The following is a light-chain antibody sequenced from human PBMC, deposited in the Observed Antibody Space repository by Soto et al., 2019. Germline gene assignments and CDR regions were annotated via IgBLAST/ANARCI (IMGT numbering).Light chain of an antibody. V-gene: IGLV2-23*01. CDR1: SSAVGSYNL. J-gene: IGLJ3*02. Sequence: QSVLTQPASVSGSPGQSITISCAGSSSAVGSYNLVSWYQHHPGKAPKLMIYEAVKRPSGVSNRFSGSKSGNTASLTISGLQAEDEADYFCSSCAGGIVWVFGGGTQLTVL. CDR3: SSCAGGIVWV. CDR2: EAV.